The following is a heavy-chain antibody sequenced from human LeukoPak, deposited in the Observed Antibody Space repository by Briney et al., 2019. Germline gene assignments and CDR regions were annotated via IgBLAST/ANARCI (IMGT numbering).Heavy chain of an antibody. Sequence: TGGSLRLSCVVSGFNFRSYSMDWVRQAPGKGLEWLSSISSSSSYIYYADSVKGRFTISRDNAKNSLHLQMNSLRAEDTAVYYCARDYGGNTRIHACDGFDIWGQGTIVTVSS. D-gene: IGHD4-23*01. CDR2: ISSSSSYI. CDR1: GFNFRSYS. CDR3: ARDYGGNTRIHACDGFDI. V-gene: IGHV3-21*01. J-gene: IGHJ3*02.